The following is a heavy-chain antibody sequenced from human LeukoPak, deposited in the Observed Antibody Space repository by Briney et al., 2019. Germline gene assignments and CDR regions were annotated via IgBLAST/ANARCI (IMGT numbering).Heavy chain of an antibody. V-gene: IGHV3-33*01. Sequence: PGRSLRLSCAASGFTFSSYGMHWVRQAPGKGLEWVAVIWYDGSNKYYADSVKGRFTISRDNSKNTLYLQMNSLRAEDTAVYYCARVGIRFLLGYYYMDVWGKGTTVTVSS. J-gene: IGHJ6*03. D-gene: IGHD3-3*01. CDR1: GFTFSSYG. CDR3: ARVGIRFLLGYYYMDV. CDR2: IWYDGSNK.